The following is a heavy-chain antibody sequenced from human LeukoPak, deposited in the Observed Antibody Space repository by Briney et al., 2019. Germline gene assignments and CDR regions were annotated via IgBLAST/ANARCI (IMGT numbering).Heavy chain of an antibody. CDR3: TRGSYDVLTGRSTLGEY. D-gene: IGHD3-9*01. Sequence: SGTPSLTCTISGGSITGSSYYWGWLRQSPGKGLEWNGLFYYSGSTYYNSSLKSRVTISIDTSNHHFSLRLTSVTASDTAVYFCTRGSYDVLTGRSTLGEYWGQGTLVAVSS. CDR2: FYYSGST. J-gene: IGHJ4*02. V-gene: IGHV4-39*02. CDR1: GGSITGSSYY.